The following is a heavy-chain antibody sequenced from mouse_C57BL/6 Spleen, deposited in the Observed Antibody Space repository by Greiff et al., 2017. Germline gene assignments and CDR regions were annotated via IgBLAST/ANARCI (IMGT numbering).Heavy chain of an antibody. V-gene: IGHV1-81*01. Sequence: VQLQQSGAELARPGASVKLSCKASGYTFTSYGISWVKQRTGQGLEWIGEIYPRSGNTYYNEKFKGKVTLTADKSSSTAYMELRSLTSEDSAVYFCASSGSRHAMDYWGQGTSVTVSS. J-gene: IGHJ4*01. CDR1: GYTFTSYG. CDR2: IYPRSGNT. CDR3: ASSGSRHAMDY. D-gene: IGHD1-1*01.